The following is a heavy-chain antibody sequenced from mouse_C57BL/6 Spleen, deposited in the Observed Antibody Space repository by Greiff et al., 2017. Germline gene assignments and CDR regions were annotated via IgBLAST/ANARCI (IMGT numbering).Heavy chain of an antibody. D-gene: IGHD1-1*01. J-gene: IGHJ2*01. CDR2: IDPSDSYT. CDR3: ARGGFYYGSIHYFDY. CDR1: GYTFTSYW. Sequence: QVQLQQPGAELVMPGASVKLSCTASGYTFTSYWMHWVKQRPGQGLEWIGEIDPSDSYTNYNQKFKGKSTLTVDKSSSTAYMQLSSLTSEDSAVYYCARGGFYYGSIHYFDYWGQGTTLTVSS. V-gene: IGHV1-69*01.